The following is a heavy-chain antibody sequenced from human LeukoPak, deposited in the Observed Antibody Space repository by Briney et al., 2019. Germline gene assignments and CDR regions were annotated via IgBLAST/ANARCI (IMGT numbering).Heavy chain of an antibody. J-gene: IGHJ4*02. CDR2: INHSGST. Sequence: GSLRLSCAASGFTFSSYGMHWVRQAPGKGLEWIGEINHSGSTNYNPSLKSRVTISVDTSKNQFSLKLSSVTAADTAVYYCARTVVVVAAKLFDYWGQGTLVTVSS. D-gene: IGHD2-15*01. CDR3: ARTVVVVAAKLFDY. CDR1: GFTFSSYG. V-gene: IGHV4-34*01.